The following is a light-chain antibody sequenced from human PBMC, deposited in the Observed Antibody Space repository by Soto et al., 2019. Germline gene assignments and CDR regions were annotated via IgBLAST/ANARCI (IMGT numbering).Light chain of an antibody. J-gene: IGLJ2*01. CDR3: SSYAVSNIL. V-gene: IGLV2-8*01. Sequence: QSALTQPPSASGSPGQSVTISCTGTSSDVGGYNYVSWYQQHPGKAPKLMIYEVSKRPSGVPDRFSGSKSVNTASLTVSGLQAEDEADYYCSSYAVSNILFGGETKLTVL. CDR2: EVS. CDR1: SSDVGGYNY.